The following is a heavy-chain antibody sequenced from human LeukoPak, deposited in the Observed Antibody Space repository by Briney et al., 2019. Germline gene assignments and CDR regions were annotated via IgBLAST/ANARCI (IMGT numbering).Heavy chain of an antibody. V-gene: IGHV4-59*08. J-gene: IGHJ3*02. CDR2: IYYSGST. CDR1: GGSISSYY. CDR3: ATSSSGWYDAFDI. Sequence: SETLSLTCTVSGGSISSYYWSWIRQPPGKGLEWIGYIYYSGSTNYNPSLKSRVTISVDTSKNQFSLKLSSVTAADTAVYYCATSSSGWYDAFDIWGQVTMVTVSS. D-gene: IGHD6-19*01.